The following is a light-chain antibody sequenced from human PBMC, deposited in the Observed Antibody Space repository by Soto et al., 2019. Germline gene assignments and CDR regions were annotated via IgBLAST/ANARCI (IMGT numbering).Light chain of an antibody. Sequence: QSVLTQPPSVSGAPGQRVTISCTGSSSNIGAGYDVHWYQQLPGTAPKLLIYGNSNRPSGVPDRVSGSKSGTSASLAITGLQAEDEADYYCQSYDSRLSGDVFGTGTKLTVL. CDR2: GNS. CDR1: SSNIGAGYD. V-gene: IGLV1-40*01. J-gene: IGLJ1*01. CDR3: QSYDSRLSGDV.